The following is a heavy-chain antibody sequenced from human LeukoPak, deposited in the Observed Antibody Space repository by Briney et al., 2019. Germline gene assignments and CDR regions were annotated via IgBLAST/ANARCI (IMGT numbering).Heavy chain of an antibody. CDR2: INGDGSST. CDR1: GFTFSSSW. D-gene: IGHD5-12*01. CDR3: ARWWLRSGDY. Sequence: GRSLRLSCAASGFTFSSSWMHWVRQAPGKGLVWVSRINGDGSSTIYADSVEGRFTISRDNAKNTLYLQMNSLRAEDTAVYYCARWWLRSGDYWGQGTLVTVSS. V-gene: IGHV3-74*01. J-gene: IGHJ4*02.